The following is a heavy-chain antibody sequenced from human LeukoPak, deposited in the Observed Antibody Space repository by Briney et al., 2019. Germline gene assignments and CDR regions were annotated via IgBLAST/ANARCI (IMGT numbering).Heavy chain of an antibody. Sequence: SETLSLTCTVSGGSISSGGYYWSWIRQPPGKGLDWIGYIYHSGSTYYNPSLKSRVTISVDRSKNQFSLKLSSVTAADTAVYYCAREGDSSGPFDYWGQGTLVTVSS. CDR2: IYHSGST. J-gene: IGHJ4*02. CDR3: AREGDSSGPFDY. V-gene: IGHV4-30-2*01. CDR1: GGSISSGGYY. D-gene: IGHD3-22*01.